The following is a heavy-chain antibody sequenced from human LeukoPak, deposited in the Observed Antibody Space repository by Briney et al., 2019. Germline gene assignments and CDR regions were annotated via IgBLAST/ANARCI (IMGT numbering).Heavy chain of an antibody. Sequence: PSETLSLTCSVSGGSFSSSSYYWGWIRQPPGKGLEWIGSIYYTGRTGYSPSLRSRVSISVDTSKNQLSLNLNSVTAADTAVYYCARHQYSGYQLLFFDQWGQGTLVTVSP. D-gene: IGHD5-12*01. CDR1: GGSFSSSSYY. CDR2: IYYTGRT. J-gene: IGHJ4*02. CDR3: ARHQYSGYQLLFFDQ. V-gene: IGHV4-39*01.